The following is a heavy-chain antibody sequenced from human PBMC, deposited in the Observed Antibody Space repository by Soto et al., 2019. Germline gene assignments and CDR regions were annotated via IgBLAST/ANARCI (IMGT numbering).Heavy chain of an antibody. CDR2: IYSGGST. CDR1: GFTVSSNY. CDR3: AREGGHGRFDP. J-gene: IGHJ5*02. Sequence: EVQLVESGGGLVQPGGSLRLSCAASGFTVSSNYMSWVRQAPGKGLEGISVIYSGGSTYYADSVKGRFTTSRHNSKNTLYLQMKSLRAGDTAVYYCAREGGHGRFDPWGQGTLITVSS. V-gene: IGHV3-53*04.